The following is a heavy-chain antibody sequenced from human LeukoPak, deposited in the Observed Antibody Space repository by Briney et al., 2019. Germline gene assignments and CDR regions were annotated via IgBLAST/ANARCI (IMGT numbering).Heavy chain of an antibody. CDR3: ARALRYYYDSSGYPGD. CDR1: GGTFSSYA. D-gene: IGHD3-22*01. Sequence: ASVKVSCKASGGTFSSYAISWVRQAPGQGLEWMGGIIPIFGTANYAQKFQGRVTITADESTSTAYMELSSLRSEDTAVYYCARALRYYYDSSGYPGDWGQGTLVTVSS. J-gene: IGHJ4*02. CDR2: IIPIFGTA. V-gene: IGHV1-69*01.